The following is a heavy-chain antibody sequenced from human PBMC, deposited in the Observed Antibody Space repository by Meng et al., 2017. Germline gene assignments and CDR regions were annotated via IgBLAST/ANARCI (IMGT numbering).Heavy chain of an antibody. CDR2: ISYDGSNK. V-gene: IGHV3-30*04. Sequence: GRGGGSGGGVCQPGGPLALLCAASGFTFSSFAMTWVRQAPGKGLEWVAVISYDGSNKYYADSVKGRFTISRDNSKNTLYLQMNSLRAEDTAVYYCARANWELPYDYWGQGTLVTVSS. D-gene: IGHD1-26*01. CDR1: GFTFSSFA. CDR3: ARANWELPYDY. J-gene: IGHJ4*02.